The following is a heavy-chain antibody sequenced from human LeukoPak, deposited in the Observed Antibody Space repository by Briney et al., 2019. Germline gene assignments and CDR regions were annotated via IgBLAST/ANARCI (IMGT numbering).Heavy chain of an antibody. D-gene: IGHD1-1*01. V-gene: IGHV4-39*07. CDR1: GASISTSAYF. Sequence: SETLSLTCSVSGASISTSAYFWGWIRQPPGKGLEWIGSISHSGTTYYNPSLKSRITISQDTSKNQFSLKVNSVTAADTAAYYCTREEGGTTVDYWGQGTLVTVSS. J-gene: IGHJ4*02. CDR2: ISHSGTT. CDR3: TREEGGTTVDY.